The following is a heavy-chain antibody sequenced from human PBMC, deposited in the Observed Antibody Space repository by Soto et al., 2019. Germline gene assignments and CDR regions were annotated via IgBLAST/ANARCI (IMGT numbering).Heavy chain of an antibody. J-gene: IGHJ6*02. CDR3: ARERQFDFWRPGLAV. CDR1: GYTFTTYD. V-gene: IGHV1-8*01. CDR2: MDPNSGST. Sequence: ASVKVSCKASGYTFTTYDINWVRQAPGQGLEWLGWMDPNSGSTGYAQNFQGRITMTRNISRNTAHMELSSLQSEDPAVYYCARERQFDFWRPGLAVWGQGTTVTVSS. D-gene: IGHD3-3*01.